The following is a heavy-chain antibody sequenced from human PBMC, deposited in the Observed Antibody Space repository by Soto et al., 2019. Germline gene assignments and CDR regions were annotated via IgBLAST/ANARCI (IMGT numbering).Heavy chain of an antibody. J-gene: IGHJ6*02. CDR3: VMVDNYVTPTPQDV. CDR2: ISPYTGNT. V-gene: IGHV1-18*01. D-gene: IGHD3-16*01. Sequence: QVQLVQSGDEVKKPGASVKVSCKASGYIFVNYGIAWVRQAPGQGLEWMGWISPYTGNTHSATQVQGRLTMTTDTSTSTAYMDRGSLTSDDTAVYYCVMVDNYVTPTPQDVWGQGTTVTVSS. CDR1: GYIFVNYG.